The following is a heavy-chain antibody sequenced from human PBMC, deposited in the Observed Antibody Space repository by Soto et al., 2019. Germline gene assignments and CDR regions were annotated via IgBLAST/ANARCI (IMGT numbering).Heavy chain of an antibody. D-gene: IGHD4-17*01. CDR3: TTFGTTVTTGNMDV. CDR1: GFTFSNAW. J-gene: IGHJ6*02. Sequence: GGSLRLSCAASGFTFSNAWMSWVRQAPGKGLEWVGLIKSKTDGGTTDYAAPMKGRFTISRDDSKNTLYLQMNSLKTEDTAVYYCTTFGTTVTTGNMDVWGQGTTVTVSS. V-gene: IGHV3-15*01. CDR2: IKSKTDGGTT.